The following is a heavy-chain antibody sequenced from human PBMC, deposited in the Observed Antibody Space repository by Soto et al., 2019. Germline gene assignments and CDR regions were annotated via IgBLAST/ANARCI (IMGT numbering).Heavy chain of an antibody. CDR1: GFTFSSYA. Sequence: GGSLRLSCAASGFTFSSYAMGWVRQAPGKGLDWVSVISGSGGITYSADSVKGRFTISRDNSKNTLYLQMNSLRAEDTAVYYCAKETSPYGYTSLADYWGQGTLVTVSS. D-gene: IGHD3-16*02. J-gene: IGHJ4*02. CDR2: ISGSGGIT. CDR3: AKETSPYGYTSLADY. V-gene: IGHV3-23*01.